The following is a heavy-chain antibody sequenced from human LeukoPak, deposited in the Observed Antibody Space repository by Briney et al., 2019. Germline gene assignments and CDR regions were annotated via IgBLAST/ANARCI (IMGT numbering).Heavy chain of an antibody. CDR2: IYYSGST. Sequence: PSETLSLTCTVSGGSISRYYWSWIRQPPGKGLEWIGYIYYSGSTNYNPSLKSRVTISVDTSKNQFSLKLSSVTAADTAVYYCARHSSWYLGHDYWGQGTLVTVSS. D-gene: IGHD6-13*01. CDR3: ARHSSWYLGHDY. V-gene: IGHV4-59*08. CDR1: GGSISRYY. J-gene: IGHJ4*02.